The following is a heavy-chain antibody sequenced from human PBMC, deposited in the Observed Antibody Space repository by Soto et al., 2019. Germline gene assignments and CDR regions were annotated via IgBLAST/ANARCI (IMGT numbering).Heavy chain of an antibody. CDR1: GGSISSYY. CDR3: ARGKNYDFWSGYRKPNWFDP. V-gene: IGHV4-59*01. J-gene: IGHJ5*02. CDR2: IYYSGST. Sequence: SETLSLTCTASGGSISSYYWSWIRQPPGKGLEWIGYIYYSGSTNYNPSLKSRVTISVDTTKNQFSLKLSSVTAADTAVYYCARGKNYDFWSGYRKPNWFDPWGQGTLVTVSS. D-gene: IGHD3-3*01.